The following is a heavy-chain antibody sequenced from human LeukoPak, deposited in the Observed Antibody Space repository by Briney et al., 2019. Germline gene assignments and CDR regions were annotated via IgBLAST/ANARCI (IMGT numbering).Heavy chain of an antibody. CDR2: IYYSGST. V-gene: IGHV4-59*01. D-gene: IGHD6-6*01. Sequence: SETLSLTCTVSGGSISSYYWSWIRQPPGKGLEWIGYIYYSGSTNYNPPLKSRVTISVDTSKNQFSLKLSSVTAADTAVYYCARVDPDSSSTLEVFDYWGQGTLVTVSS. CDR1: GGSISSYY. CDR3: ARVDPDSSSTLEVFDY. J-gene: IGHJ4*02.